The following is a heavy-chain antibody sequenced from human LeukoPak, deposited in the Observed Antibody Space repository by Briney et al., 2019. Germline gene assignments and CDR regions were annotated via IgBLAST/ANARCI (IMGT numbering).Heavy chain of an antibody. D-gene: IGHD6-13*01. J-gene: IGHJ4*02. CDR3: ASEYSSSWHFDY. V-gene: IGHV1-8*01. CDR1: GYTFTSYD. CDR2: MNPNSGNT. Sequence: ASVKVSCKASGYTFTSYDINWVRQATGQGLEWMGWMNPNSGNTGYAQKFQGRVTMTRNTSISTAYMELSRLRSDDTAVYYCASEYSSSWHFDYWGQGTLVTVSS.